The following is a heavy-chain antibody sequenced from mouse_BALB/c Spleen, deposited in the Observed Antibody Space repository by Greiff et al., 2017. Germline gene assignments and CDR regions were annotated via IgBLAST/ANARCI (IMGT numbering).Heavy chain of an antibody. V-gene: IGHV14-3*02. CDR2: IDPANGNT. Sequence: VHVKQSGAELVKPGASVKLSCTASGFNIKDTYMHWVKQRPEQGLEWIGRIDPANGNTKYDPKFQGKATITADTSSNTASLQLSSLTSEDTAVYYCARPPYYGSYYVDYWGQGTTLTVSS. CDR3: ARPPYYGSYYVDY. CDR1: GFNIKDTY. J-gene: IGHJ2*01. D-gene: IGHD1-1*01.